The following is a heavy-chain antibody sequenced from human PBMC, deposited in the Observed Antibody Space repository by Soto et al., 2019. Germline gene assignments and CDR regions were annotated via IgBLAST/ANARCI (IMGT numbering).Heavy chain of an antibody. V-gene: IGHV1-69*01. D-gene: IGHD2-2*01. J-gene: IGHJ6*02. CDR3: AGSQGSSSSLEIYYYYYYGMDV. Sequence: QVQLVQSGAEVKKPGSSVKVSCKASGGTFSSYAISWVRQAPEQGLEWMGGIIPISGTANYAQKFQGRVKIAAYELTSTAYMEVSNLGSEDTAVDYCAGSQGSSSSLEIYYYYYYGMDVWGQGTTVTVSS. CDR2: IIPISGTA. CDR1: GGTFSSYA.